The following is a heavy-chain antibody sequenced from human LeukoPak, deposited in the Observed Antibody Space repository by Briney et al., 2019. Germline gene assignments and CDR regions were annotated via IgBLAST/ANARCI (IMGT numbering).Heavy chain of an antibody. J-gene: IGHJ4*02. CDR1: GGSFSGYY. Sequence: SETLSLTCAVYGGSFSGYYWSWIRQPPGKGLEWIGEINHSGSTNYNPSLKSRVTISVDTSKNQFSLKLSSVTAADTAVYYCARMSGYSSGWFRGHWGQGTLVTVSS. D-gene: IGHD6-19*01. CDR3: ARMSGYSSGWFRGH. CDR2: INHSGST. V-gene: IGHV4-34*01.